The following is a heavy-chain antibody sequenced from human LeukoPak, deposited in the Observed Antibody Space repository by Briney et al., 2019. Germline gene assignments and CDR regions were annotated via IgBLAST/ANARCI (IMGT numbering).Heavy chain of an antibody. CDR1: GFTFFTYG. J-gene: IGHJ6*02. V-gene: IGHV3-30*18. D-gene: IGHD6-6*01. CDR2: ISYDGSNK. CDR3: AKGTWDSSGSVHYYGMDV. Sequence: PGGSLRLSCAASGFTFFTYGMDWVRQAPGKGLEWVAVISYDGSNKYYADSVKGRFTISRDNSKNTLYLQMNSLRAEDTAVYYCAKGTWDSSGSVHYYGMDVWGQGTTVTVSS.